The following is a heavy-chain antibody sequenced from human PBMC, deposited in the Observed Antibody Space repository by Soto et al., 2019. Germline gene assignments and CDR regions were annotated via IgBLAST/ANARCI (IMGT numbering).Heavy chain of an antibody. J-gene: IGHJ6*02. CDR1: GFTFISYA. CDR3: ARVRFVSYGGTPGPTYCSYGRGV. CDR2: ISYDGSNK. Sequence: LILSYAASGFTFISYAIHWVRQAPGKGLEWVAVISYDGSNKYYADSVKGRFTISRDNSKNTLYLQMNSLRAEDTAVYYCARVRFVSYGGTPGPTYCSYGRGVRGQ. D-gene: IGHD1-1*01. V-gene: IGHV3-30-3*01.